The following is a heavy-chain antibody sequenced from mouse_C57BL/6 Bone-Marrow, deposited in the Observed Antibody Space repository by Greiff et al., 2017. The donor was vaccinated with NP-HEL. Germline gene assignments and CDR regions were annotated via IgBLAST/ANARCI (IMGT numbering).Heavy chain of an antibody. D-gene: IGHD1-1*01. CDR3: ARDYGCSYDLAWFAY. J-gene: IGHJ3*01. V-gene: IGHV1-39*01. Sequence: VQLKQSGPELVKPGASVKISCKASGYSFTDYNMNWVKQSNGKSLEWIGVINPNYGTTSYNQKFKGKATLTVDQSSSTAYMQLNSLTSEDSAVYYGARDYGCSYDLAWFAYWGQGTLVTVSA. CDR2: INPNYGTT. CDR1: GYSFTDYN.